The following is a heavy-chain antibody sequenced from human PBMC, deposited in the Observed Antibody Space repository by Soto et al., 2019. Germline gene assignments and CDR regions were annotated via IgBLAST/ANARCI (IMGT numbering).Heavy chain of an antibody. D-gene: IGHD2-15*01. V-gene: IGHV3-33*01. CDR2: IWYDGSNK. Sequence: GGSLRLSCAASGFTFSSYGMHWVRQAPGKGLEWVAVIWYDGSNKYYADSVKGRFTISRDNSKNTLYLQMNSLRAEDTAVYYCARAFGGVHSYYMDVWGKGTTVTVSS. CDR3: ARAFGGVHSYYMDV. CDR1: GFTFSSYG. J-gene: IGHJ6*03.